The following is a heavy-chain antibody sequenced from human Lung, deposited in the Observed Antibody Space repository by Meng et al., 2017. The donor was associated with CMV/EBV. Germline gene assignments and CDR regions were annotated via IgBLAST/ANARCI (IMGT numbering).Heavy chain of an antibody. CDR1: GFTFNTHG. J-gene: IGHJ4*02. D-gene: IGHD1-26*01. CDR3: ARGLVGASGVF. V-gene: IGHV3-30*09. Sequence: SCAASGFTFNTHGIHWVRQAPDKGLEWVALISYDGNSRYYADSVKGRFAVSRDNLQVNSLRPGDTAIYYCARGLVGASGVFWGQGTLVTVSS. CDR2: ISYDGNSR.